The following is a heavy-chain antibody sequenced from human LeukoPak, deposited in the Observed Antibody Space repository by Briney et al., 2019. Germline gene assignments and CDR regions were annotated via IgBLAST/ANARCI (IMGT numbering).Heavy chain of an antibody. CDR2: MNPNSGNT. CDR3: AREGTGDTAMVTDY. CDR1: GYTFTSYD. D-gene: IGHD5-18*01. V-gene: IGHV1-8*03. Sequence: ASVKVSCKASGYTFTSYDINWVRQATGQGLEWMGWMNPNSGNTGYAQKFQGRVTITRNTSISTAYMELSSLRSEDTAVYYCAREGTGDTAMVTDYWGQGTLVTVSS. J-gene: IGHJ4*02.